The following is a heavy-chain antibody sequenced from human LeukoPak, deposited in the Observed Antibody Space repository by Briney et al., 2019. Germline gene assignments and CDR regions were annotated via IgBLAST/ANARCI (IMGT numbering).Heavy chain of an antibody. J-gene: IGHJ4*02. D-gene: IGHD3-3*01. Sequence: ASVKVSCKASGYTFTSYGISWVRQAPGQGLEWMGWISAYNGNTNYAQKLQGRVTMTRDTSTSTVYMELSSLRSEDTAVYYCARDRGLRFLEWSNDYWGQGTLVTVSS. CDR1: GYTFTSYG. V-gene: IGHV1-18*01. CDR3: ARDRGLRFLEWSNDY. CDR2: ISAYNGNT.